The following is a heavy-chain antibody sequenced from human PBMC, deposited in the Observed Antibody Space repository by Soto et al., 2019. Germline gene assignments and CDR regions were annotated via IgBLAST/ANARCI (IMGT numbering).Heavy chain of an antibody. J-gene: IGHJ6*02. Sequence: EVQLVESGGGLVKPGGSLRLSCAASGITFSNAWMTWVRQAPGKGLEWVGRIKSITDGGTTDYAAPVKGRFTISRDDSKDTLYLQMNNLRTEDTAVYHCTTDSADIVVVTATFGMDVWGQGTTVTVSS. CDR2: IKSITDGGTT. CDR3: TTDSADIVVVTATFGMDV. V-gene: IGHV3-15*01. D-gene: IGHD2-15*01. CDR1: GITFSNAW.